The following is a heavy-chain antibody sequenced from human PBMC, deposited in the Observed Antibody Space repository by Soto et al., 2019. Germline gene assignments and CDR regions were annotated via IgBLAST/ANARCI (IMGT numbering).Heavy chain of an antibody. Sequence: PSETLSLTCTVSGGSISSYYWSWIRQPPGKGLEWIGYIYYSGSTNYNPSLKSRVTISVDTSKNQFSLKLSSVTAADTAVYYCARIPYGGNLGYYLGMDVWGQGTTVTVSS. D-gene: IGHD4-17*01. V-gene: IGHV4-59*01. J-gene: IGHJ6*02. CDR1: GGSISSYY. CDR2: IYYSGST. CDR3: ARIPYGGNLGYYLGMDV.